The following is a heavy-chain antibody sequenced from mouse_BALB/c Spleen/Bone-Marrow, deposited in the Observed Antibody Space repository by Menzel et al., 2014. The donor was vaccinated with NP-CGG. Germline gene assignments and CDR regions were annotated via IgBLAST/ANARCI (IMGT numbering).Heavy chain of an antibody. CDR3: ARDYGRTTWFAY. CDR1: GFNIKDTY. Sequence: EVKLMESGAELVTPGASVKLSYTASGFNIKDTYIHWVKQRPEQGLEWIGGIDPANGNTKYDPKFQGKATMTADTSSNTAYLQLSSLTSEDTAVYYCARDYGRTTWFAYWGQGTLVTVSA. V-gene: IGHV14-3*02. J-gene: IGHJ3*01. D-gene: IGHD1-1*01. CDR2: IDPANGNT.